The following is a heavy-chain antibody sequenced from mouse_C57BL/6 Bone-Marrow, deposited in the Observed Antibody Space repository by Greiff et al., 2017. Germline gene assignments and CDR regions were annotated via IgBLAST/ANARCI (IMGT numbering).Heavy chain of an antibody. Sequence: QVQLKQSGAELARPGASVKLSCKASGYTFTSYGISWVKQRTGQGLEWIGEIYPRSGNTYYNEKFKGKATLTASKSSSTAYMELRSLTSEDSAVYFCARPTTGYGFAYWGQGTLVTVSA. V-gene: IGHV1-81*01. J-gene: IGHJ3*01. D-gene: IGHD1-1*01. CDR1: GYTFTSYG. CDR2: IYPRSGNT. CDR3: ARPTTGYGFAY.